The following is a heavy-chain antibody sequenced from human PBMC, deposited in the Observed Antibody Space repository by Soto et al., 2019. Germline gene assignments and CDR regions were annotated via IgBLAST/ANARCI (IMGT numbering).Heavy chain of an antibody. CDR2: INHSGST. CDR3: ARGLFSENYYSGGWYYFDY. V-gene: IGHV4-34*01. CDR1: DGSFSGYS. D-gene: IGHD1-26*01. J-gene: IGHJ4*02. Sequence: QVQLQQWGAGLLKPSETLSLTCAVYDGSFSGYSWTWIRQSPGKGLEWIGQINHSGSTTYNPSLKSRVTISLATSKNQFSLELSSVTAADTAVYYCARGLFSENYYSGGWYYFDYWGQGTLVTVSS.